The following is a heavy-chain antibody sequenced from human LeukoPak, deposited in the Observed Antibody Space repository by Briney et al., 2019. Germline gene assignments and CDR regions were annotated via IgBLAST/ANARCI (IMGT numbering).Heavy chain of an antibody. D-gene: IGHD2-2*02. CDR2: IYSKANGGTI. V-gene: IGHV3-15*01. CDR3: ARGGVGYCSSTSCYNNWFDP. Sequence: GGSLRLSCAGSGFTFSNAWMNWVRQAPGKGLEWVGRIYSKANGGTIDYAAPVKGRFTISRDNSKNTLYLQMNSLRAEDTAVYYCARGGVGYCSSTSCYNNWFDPWGQGTLVTVSS. CDR1: GFTFSNAW. J-gene: IGHJ5*02.